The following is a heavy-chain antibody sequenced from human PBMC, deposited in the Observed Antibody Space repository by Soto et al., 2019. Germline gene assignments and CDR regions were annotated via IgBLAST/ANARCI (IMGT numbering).Heavy chain of an antibody. CDR1: GFTFSSSA. V-gene: IGHV3-23*01. D-gene: IGHD3-10*01. J-gene: IGHJ4*02. CDR3: AKDRHYPRDYFHY. Sequence: GGSLRLSCAASGFTFSSSAISWVRQAPGKGLEWVSAVSANGQGIYYADSVRGRFTISRDNSRNTVFLHMDSLSAEDTAVYYCAKDRHYPRDYFHYWGQGTLVTVSS. CDR2: VSANGQGI.